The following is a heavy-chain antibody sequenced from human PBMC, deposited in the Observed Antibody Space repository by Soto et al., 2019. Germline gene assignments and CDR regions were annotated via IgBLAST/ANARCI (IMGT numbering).Heavy chain of an antibody. CDR1: GFTFSSYA. Sequence: QVQLVESGGGVVQPGRSLRLSCAASGFTFSSYAMHWVRQAPGKGLEWVAVISYDGSNKYYADSVKGRFTISRDNSKNTLYLQMNSQRAEDTAVYYCAGYDSTYGMDVWGQGTTVTVSS. J-gene: IGHJ6*02. V-gene: IGHV3-30-3*01. CDR2: ISYDGSNK. CDR3: AGYDSTYGMDV. D-gene: IGHD3-3*01.